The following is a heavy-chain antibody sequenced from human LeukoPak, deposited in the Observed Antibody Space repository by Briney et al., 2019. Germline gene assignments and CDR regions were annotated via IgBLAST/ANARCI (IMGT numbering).Heavy chain of an antibody. D-gene: IGHD6-19*01. CDR2: IYYSGIT. CDR3: ARGFRYSSGPSGY. J-gene: IGHJ4*02. V-gene: IGHV4-59*01. Sequence: PSETLSLTCTVSGGSISSYYWSWIRQPPGKGLEWIGYIYYSGITNYNPSLKSRVTISVDTSKNQLYLKLSSVTAADTAVYYCARGFRYSSGPSGYWGQGTLVTVSS. CDR1: GGSISSYY.